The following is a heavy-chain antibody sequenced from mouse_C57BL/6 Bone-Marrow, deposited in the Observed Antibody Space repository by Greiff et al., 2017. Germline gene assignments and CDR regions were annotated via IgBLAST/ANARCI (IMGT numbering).Heavy chain of an antibody. CDR3: ARPSPYYGSTYFDY. Sequence: EVNVVESGGGLVQPGGSLKLSCAASGFTFSDYYMYWVRQTPEKRLEWVAYISNGGGSTYYPDTVKGRFTISRDNAKNTLYLQMSRLKSEDTAMYYCARPSPYYGSTYFDYWGQGTTLTVSS. J-gene: IGHJ2*01. V-gene: IGHV5-12*01. CDR2: ISNGGGST. D-gene: IGHD1-1*01. CDR1: GFTFSDYY.